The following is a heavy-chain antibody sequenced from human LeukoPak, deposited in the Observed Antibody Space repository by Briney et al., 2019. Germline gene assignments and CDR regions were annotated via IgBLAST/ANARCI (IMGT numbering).Heavy chain of an antibody. Sequence: GSLRLSCAASGFTFSSYSMNWVRQAPGKGLEWVSSISSSSSYIYYADSVKGRFTISRDNAKNSLYLQMNSLRAEDTAVFYCATGYNWNDVRFDYWGQGTLVTVSS. CDR2: ISSSSSYI. D-gene: IGHD1-1*01. V-gene: IGHV3-21*01. J-gene: IGHJ4*02. CDR1: GFTFSSYS. CDR3: ATGYNWNDVRFDY.